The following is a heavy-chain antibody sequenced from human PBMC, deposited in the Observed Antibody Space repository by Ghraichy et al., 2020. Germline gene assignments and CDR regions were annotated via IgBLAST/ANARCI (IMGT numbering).Heavy chain of an antibody. J-gene: IGHJ4*02. V-gene: IGHV3-30*18. CDR2: ISPDGSDY. CDR3: AKDPSRTTAVTISFFDY. CDR1: GFTFGAYS. D-gene: IGHD4-17*01. Sequence: GGSLRLSCASSGFTFGAYSMHWVRQAPGKGLEWVEVISPDGSDYFYADSVKGRFIISRDNSKNILSLQMNRLTTEDTAVYYWAKDPSRTTAVTISFFDYWGPGTLVTVSS.